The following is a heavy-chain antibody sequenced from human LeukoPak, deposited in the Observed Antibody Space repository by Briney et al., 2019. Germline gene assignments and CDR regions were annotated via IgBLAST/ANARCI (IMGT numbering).Heavy chain of an antibody. D-gene: IGHD6-13*01. V-gene: IGHV3-21*01. CDR3: AAAVPFDY. J-gene: IGHJ4*02. CDR2: ISSSSSYI. Sequence: GGSLRLSCAASGFTFSSYWMSWVRQAPGKGLEWVSSISSSSSYIYYADSVKGRFTISRDNAKNSLYLQMNSLRAEDTAVYYCAAAVPFDYWGQGTLVTVSS. CDR1: GFTFSSYW.